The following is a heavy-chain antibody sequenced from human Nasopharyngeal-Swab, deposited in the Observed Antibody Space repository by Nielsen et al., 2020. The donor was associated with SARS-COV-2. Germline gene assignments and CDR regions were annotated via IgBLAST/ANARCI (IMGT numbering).Heavy chain of an antibody. D-gene: IGHD2-2*01. CDR1: GGSVSSGSYY. J-gene: IGHJ3*02. V-gene: IGHV4-61*01. CDR3: ARDPISVVPAADDAFDI. CDR2: IYYSGST. Sequence: SETLSLTCTVSGGSVSSGSYYWSWIRQPPGKGLEWNGYIYYSGSTNYNPSLKSRVTISVDTSKNQFSLKLGSVTAADTAVYYCARDPISVVPAADDAFDIWGQGTMVTVSS.